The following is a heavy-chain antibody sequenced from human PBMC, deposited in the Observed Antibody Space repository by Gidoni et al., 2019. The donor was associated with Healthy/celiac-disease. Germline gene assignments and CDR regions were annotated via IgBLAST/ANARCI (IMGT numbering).Heavy chain of an antibody. Sequence: QLQLPESGPGLVKPSETLSLTCTVSGGTLSSSSYYWGWIRQPPGKGLEWIGSIYYSGSTYYNPSLKSRVTISVDTSKNQFSLKLSSVTAADTAVYYCARLEKIQLWLDYWGQGTLVTVSS. J-gene: IGHJ4*02. D-gene: IGHD5-18*01. CDR2: IYYSGST. V-gene: IGHV4-39*01. CDR1: GGTLSSSSYY. CDR3: ARLEKIQLWLDY.